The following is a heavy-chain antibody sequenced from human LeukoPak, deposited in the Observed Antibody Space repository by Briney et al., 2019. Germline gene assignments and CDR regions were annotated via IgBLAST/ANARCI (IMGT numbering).Heavy chain of an antibody. D-gene: IGHD5-12*01. V-gene: IGHV4-34*01. CDR1: GGSFSGYY. CDR3: VRGDDYRFDY. Sequence: SETLSLTCAVYGGSFSGYYWSWIRQPPGKGLEWIGEINHSGSTNYNPSLKSRVTISVDTSKNQLSLKLSSVTAADTAVYYCVRGDDYRFDYWGQGALVTVSS. J-gene: IGHJ4*02. CDR2: INHSGST.